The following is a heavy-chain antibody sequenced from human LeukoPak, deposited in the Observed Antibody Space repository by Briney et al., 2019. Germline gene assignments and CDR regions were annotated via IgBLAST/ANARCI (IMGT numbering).Heavy chain of an antibody. CDR1: GFTFDDYA. J-gene: IGHJ6*02. CDR3: AKDIGYGMDV. Sequence: PGGSLRLSCAASGFTFDDYAMHWVRQAPGKGQEWVSGISWNSGSIGYADSVKGRFTISRDNAKNSLYLQMNSLRAEDTALYYCAKDIGYGMDVWGQGTTVTVSS. V-gene: IGHV3-9*01. CDR2: ISWNSGSI.